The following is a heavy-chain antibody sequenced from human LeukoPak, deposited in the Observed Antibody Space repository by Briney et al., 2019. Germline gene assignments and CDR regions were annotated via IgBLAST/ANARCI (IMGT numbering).Heavy chain of an antibody. CDR1: GFTFSSYG. CDR2: ISGSGGST. Sequence: GSLRLSCAASGFTFSSYGMSWVRQAPGKGLEWVSAISGSGGSTYYADSVKGRFTISRDNSKNTLYLQMNSLRAEDTAVYYCASWGQLWLTDWFDPWGQGTLVTVSS. CDR3: ASWGQLWLTDWFDP. V-gene: IGHV3-23*01. J-gene: IGHJ5*02. D-gene: IGHD5-18*01.